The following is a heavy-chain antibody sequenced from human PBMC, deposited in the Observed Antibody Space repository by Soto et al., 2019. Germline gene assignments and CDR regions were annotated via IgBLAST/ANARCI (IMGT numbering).Heavy chain of an antibody. Sequence: SETLSLTCTVSGGSISSGGYYWSWIRQHPGKGLEWIGYIYYSGSTYYNPSLKSRVTISVDTSKNQFSLKLSSVTAADTAVYYCARAVVRGVIIDYWGQGTLVTVSS. CDR3: ARAVVRGVIIDY. CDR1: GGSISSGGYY. J-gene: IGHJ4*02. CDR2: IYYSGST. V-gene: IGHV4-31*03. D-gene: IGHD3-10*01.